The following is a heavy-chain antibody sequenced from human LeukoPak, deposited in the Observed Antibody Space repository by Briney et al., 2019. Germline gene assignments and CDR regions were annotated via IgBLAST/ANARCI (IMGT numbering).Heavy chain of an antibody. CDR2: IYNSGSA. CDR1: GDSISSGGYF. Sequence: PSETLSLTCTVSGDSISSGGYFWSWIRQHPGKGLEWIGYIYNSGSAYYNPSLRSRLIISADTSKNQFSLNLSSVTAADTAVYYCARLGSSWYLYYFDYWGQGTLVTVSS. J-gene: IGHJ4*02. D-gene: IGHD6-13*01. V-gene: IGHV4-31*03. CDR3: ARLGSSWYLYYFDY.